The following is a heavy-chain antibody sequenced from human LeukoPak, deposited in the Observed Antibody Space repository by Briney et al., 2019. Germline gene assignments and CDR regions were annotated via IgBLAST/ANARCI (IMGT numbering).Heavy chain of an antibody. J-gene: IGHJ4*02. Sequence: GGSLRLSCAASGFTFTNYWMSRVRQAPGKGPEWVANIKHDGSETYYLDSVKGRFTISRDNAKNSLYLQMSSLRADDTAVYYCATEGAYTKSSPPAYWGQGTRVTVSS. CDR1: GFTFTNYW. V-gene: IGHV3-7*01. CDR2: IKHDGSET. D-gene: IGHD3-16*01. CDR3: ATEGAYTKSSPPAY.